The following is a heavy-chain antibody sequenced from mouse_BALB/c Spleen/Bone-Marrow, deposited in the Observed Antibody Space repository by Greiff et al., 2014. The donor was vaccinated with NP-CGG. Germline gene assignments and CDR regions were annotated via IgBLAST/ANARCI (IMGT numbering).Heavy chain of an antibody. CDR3: ARGDYYGKGGAMDY. J-gene: IGHJ4*01. V-gene: IGHV1-7*01. CDR2: IYPSTGYT. D-gene: IGHD1-1*01. CDR1: GYTFTRYW. Sequence: ESGAELAKPGASVKMSCKASGYTFTRYWIHWVKPGPGQGLEWIGYIYPSTGYTEYNQKFKDKATLTADKSSSTAYMQLSSLTSEDSAVYYCARGDYYGKGGAMDYWGQGTSVTVSS.